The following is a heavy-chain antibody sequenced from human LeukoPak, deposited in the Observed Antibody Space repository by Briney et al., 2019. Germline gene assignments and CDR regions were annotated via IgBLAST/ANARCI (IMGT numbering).Heavy chain of an antibody. J-gene: IGHJ5*02. CDR2: ISAYNGNT. Sequence: ASVKVSCKASGGTFSSYAISWVRQAPGQGLEWMGWISAYNGNTNYAQKLQGRVTMTTDTSTSTAYMELRSLRSDDTAVYYCAYIITAENWFDPWGQGTLVTVSS. CDR3: AYIITAENWFDP. CDR1: GGTFSSYA. V-gene: IGHV1-18*01.